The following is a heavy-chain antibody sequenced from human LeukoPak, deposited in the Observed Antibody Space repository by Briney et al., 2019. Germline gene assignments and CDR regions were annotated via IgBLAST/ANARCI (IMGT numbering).Heavy chain of an antibody. CDR2: ISYDGSNK. V-gene: IGHV3-30*03. D-gene: IGHD3-22*01. Sequence: GGSLRLSCAASGFPFNIYWMSGVRQAPGKRLEWVAVISYDGSNKDYADSGKGRFTISRDNSKNTLYLQMNSLRAEDTAVYYCARDRGDYYDSSGYWYYFDYWGQGTLVTVSS. CDR1: GFPFNIYW. CDR3: ARDRGDYYDSSGYWYYFDY. J-gene: IGHJ4*02.